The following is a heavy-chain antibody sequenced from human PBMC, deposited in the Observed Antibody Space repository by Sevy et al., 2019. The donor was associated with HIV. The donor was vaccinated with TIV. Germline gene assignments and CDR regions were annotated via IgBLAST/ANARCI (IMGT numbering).Heavy chain of an antibody. CDR1: GFAVSSSY. J-gene: IGHJ4*02. CDR2: TSSGGTT. Sequence: GGSLRLSCAASGFAVSSSYMSWVRQAPGKGLEWVSLTSSGGTTYYADSVKGRFTVSRDSSKNTLYLQINSLRAEDTAVYSCARSQHDNSCWYHFDYRGQGTLVTVSS. V-gene: IGHV3-53*01. D-gene: IGHD6-19*01. CDR3: ARSQHDNSCWYHFDY.